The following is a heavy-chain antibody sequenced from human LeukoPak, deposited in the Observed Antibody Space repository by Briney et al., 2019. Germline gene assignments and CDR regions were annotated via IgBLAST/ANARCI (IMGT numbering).Heavy chain of an antibody. V-gene: IGHV1-69*04. D-gene: IGHD3-10*01. J-gene: IGHJ5*02. CDR1: GGTFSSYA. Sequence: SVKVSCKASGGTFSSYAISWVRQARGQGLEWMGRIIPIFGIANYAQKFQGRVTITADKSTSTAYMELSSLRSEDTAVYYCARDQEDTMGFDPWGQGTLVTVSS. CDR3: ARDQEDTMGFDP. CDR2: IIPIFGIA.